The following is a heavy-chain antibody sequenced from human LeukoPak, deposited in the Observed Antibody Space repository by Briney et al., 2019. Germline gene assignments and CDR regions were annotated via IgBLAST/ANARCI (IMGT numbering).Heavy chain of an antibody. J-gene: IGHJ4*02. CDR3: ARGPHSIGSYGHYFDY. D-gene: IGHD3-3*01. Sequence: GGSLRLSCAASGFTVSSNYMSWVRQAPGKGLEWVSVIYSGGSTYYADSVKGRFTISRDNSKNSLFLQMNSLRAEDMAVYYCARGPHSIGSYGHYFDYWRQGILVTVSS. CDR1: GFTVSSNY. CDR2: IYSGGST. V-gene: IGHV3-66*01.